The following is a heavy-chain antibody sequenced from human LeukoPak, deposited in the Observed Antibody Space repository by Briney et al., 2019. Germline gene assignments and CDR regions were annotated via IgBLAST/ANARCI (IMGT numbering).Heavy chain of an antibody. D-gene: IGHD3-3*01. Sequence: GESLKISCKGSGYSFTSYWIVWVRQMPGKGLGWMGIIYPGYSDTRYSPSFQGQVTISADKSISTAYLQWASLKASDTAMYYCARSSLTIPYYDFCSGFPPAPTLDYWGQGTLVTVSS. J-gene: IGHJ4*02. CDR2: IYPGYSDT. V-gene: IGHV5-51*01. CDR1: GYSFTSYW. CDR3: ARSSLTIPYYDFCSGFPPAPTLDY.